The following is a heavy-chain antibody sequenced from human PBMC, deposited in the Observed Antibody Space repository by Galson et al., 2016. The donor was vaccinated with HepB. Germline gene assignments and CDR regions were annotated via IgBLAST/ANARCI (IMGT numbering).Heavy chain of an antibody. J-gene: IGHJ4*02. D-gene: IGHD2-21*02. CDR1: GFIFSNYG. V-gene: IGHV3-30*18. Sequence: SLRLSCAASGFIFSNYGMHWVRQAPGKGLEWVAVISYDGSHKFYTDSVRGRFPISRDNSKNTLYLQMNSLRAEDTAVYYCAKGDLSGDSIDYWGQGTLVTVSS. CDR2: ISYDGSHK. CDR3: AKGDLSGDSIDY.